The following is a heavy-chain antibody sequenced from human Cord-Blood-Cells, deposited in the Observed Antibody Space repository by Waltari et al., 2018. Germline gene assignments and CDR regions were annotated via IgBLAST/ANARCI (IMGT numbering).Heavy chain of an antibody. CDR1: GGSFTGYY. CDR3: ARGTYDEAWPFDY. J-gene: IGHJ4*02. V-gene: IGHV4-34*01. D-gene: IGHD3-16*01. CDR2: INHSGSI. Sequence: QVQLQQWGAGLLKPSETLSLTCAVYGGSFTGYYWRWLRQPPGKGLEWIGEINHSGSINYKPSLKSRVTISVDTSKNQFSLKLSSVTAADTAVYYCARGTYDEAWPFDYWGQGTLVAVSS.